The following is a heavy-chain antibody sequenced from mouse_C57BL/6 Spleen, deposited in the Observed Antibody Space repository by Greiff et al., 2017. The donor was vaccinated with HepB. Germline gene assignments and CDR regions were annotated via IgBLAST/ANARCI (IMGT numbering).Heavy chain of an antibody. V-gene: IGHV5-12*01. CDR2: ISNGGGST. Sequence: EVKVVESGGGLVQPGGSLKLSCAASGFTFSDYYMYWVRQTPEKRLEWVAYISNGGGSTYYPDTVKGRFTISRDNAKNTLYLQMSRLKSEDTAMYYCARGGSYYGSSYFDYWGQGTTLTVSS. CDR1: GFTFSDYY. CDR3: ARGGSYYGSSYFDY. D-gene: IGHD1-1*01. J-gene: IGHJ2*01.